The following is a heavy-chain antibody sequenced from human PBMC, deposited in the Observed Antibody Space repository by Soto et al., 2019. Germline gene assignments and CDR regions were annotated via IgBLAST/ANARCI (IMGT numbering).Heavy chain of an antibody. CDR1: GFPFSSYA. CDR3: AKGGYYSLFDI. CDR2: ISGSGGRT. D-gene: IGHD3-16*01. Sequence: GGALRLSCVASGFPFSSYAMSWVRQTPGKGREWVSGISGSGGRTYYADSVKGRFTISRDNSNNTLSLQMHILRVEDAAVYFCAKGGYYSLFDIWGQGTVVTVSS. J-gene: IGHJ3*02. V-gene: IGHV3-23*01.